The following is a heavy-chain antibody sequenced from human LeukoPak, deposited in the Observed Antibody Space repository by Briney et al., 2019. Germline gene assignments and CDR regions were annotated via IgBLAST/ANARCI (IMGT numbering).Heavy chain of an antibody. Sequence: PGGSLRLSCAASGFTFSSYEMHWVRQAPGKGLEWVSYISSSGSTIYYADSVKGRFTISRDNAKNSLYLQMNSLRAEDTALYYCAKVGNGNAFDIWGQGTMVTVSS. V-gene: IGHV3-48*03. CDR1: GFTFSSYE. CDR2: ISSSGSTI. D-gene: IGHD1-1*01. J-gene: IGHJ3*02. CDR3: AKVGNGNAFDI.